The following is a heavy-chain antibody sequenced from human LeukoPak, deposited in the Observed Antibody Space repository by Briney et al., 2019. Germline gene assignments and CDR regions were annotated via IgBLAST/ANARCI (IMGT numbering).Heavy chain of an antibody. V-gene: IGHV4-38-2*02. D-gene: IGHD3-16*02. CDR2: IYHSGST. CDR3: AREREYYDYVWGSYRQSPFDY. CDR1: GYSISSGYY. Sequence: SETLSLTCTVSGYSISSGYYWGWIRQPPGKGLEWIGSIYHSGSTYYNPSLKSRVTISVDTSKNQFSLKLSSVTAADTAVYYCAREREYYDYVWGSYRQSPFDYWGQGTLVTVSS. J-gene: IGHJ4*02.